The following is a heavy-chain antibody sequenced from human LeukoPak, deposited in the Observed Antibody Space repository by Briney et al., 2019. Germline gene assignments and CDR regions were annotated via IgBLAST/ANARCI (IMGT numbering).Heavy chain of an antibody. CDR3: TRDTDYGSATNYFDH. D-gene: IGHD3-10*01. Sequence: PGGSLRLSCAASGFTFDDYAMHWVRQAPGEGLEWVSLISWEGDTTYYADSVRGRFTISRDNSKNSLYLQMNSLTADDTAFYYCTRDTDYGSATNYFDHWGQGTLVSVSS. CDR1: GFTFDDYA. J-gene: IGHJ4*02. V-gene: IGHV3-43D*04. CDR2: ISWEGDTT.